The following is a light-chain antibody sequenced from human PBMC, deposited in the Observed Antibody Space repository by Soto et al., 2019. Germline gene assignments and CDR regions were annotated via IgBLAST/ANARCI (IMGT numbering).Light chain of an antibody. V-gene: IGKV3-15*01. CDR2: GAS. CDR1: QSVGSY. J-gene: IGKJ4*02. Sequence: IVVTQSPATMTLSPGARATLSCRASQSVGSYLAWYQQKPGQVPRLLIYGASTRASGVPSRFSGSGSGTEFTLTISSLQSEDVALYYCQEYDSWPRTFGGGTKVDIK. CDR3: QEYDSWPRT.